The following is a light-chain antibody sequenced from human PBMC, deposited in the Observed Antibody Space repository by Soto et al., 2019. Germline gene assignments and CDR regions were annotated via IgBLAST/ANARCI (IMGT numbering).Light chain of an antibody. J-gene: IGKJ2*03. CDR1: QTVNNY. CDR3: QRGCSDGHS. V-gene: IGKV1-39*01. Sequence: DIQLTQPPSSLAACVGDTVTITCRAGQTVNNYLNWYQLKPGKVPKIVIYAAANLQNGVPARFVGGASGTDFTLTIITLQPEEFATCYCQRGCSDGHSFGEGTKWE. CDR2: AAA.